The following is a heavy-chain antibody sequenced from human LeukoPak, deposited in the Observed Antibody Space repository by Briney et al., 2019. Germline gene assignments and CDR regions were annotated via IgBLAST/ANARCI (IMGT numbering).Heavy chain of an antibody. Sequence: GESLKISCQASGYTFTSYDINWVRQATGQGLEWMGWMNPNSGNTGYAQKFQGRVTMTRNTSISTAYMELSSLRSEDTAVYYCARMTTVTTAVFYYYYMDVWGKGTTVTVSS. D-gene: IGHD4-11*01. CDR1: GYTFTSYD. V-gene: IGHV1-8*01. CDR2: MNPNSGNT. CDR3: ARMTTVTTAVFYYYYMDV. J-gene: IGHJ6*03.